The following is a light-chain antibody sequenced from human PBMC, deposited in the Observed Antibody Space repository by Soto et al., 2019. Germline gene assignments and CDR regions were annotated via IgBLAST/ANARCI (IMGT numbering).Light chain of an antibody. J-gene: IGLJ2*01. CDR3: CSYPGDLEL. V-gene: IGLV2-11*01. Sequence: QSALTQPRSVSGSPGQSVTISCTGTSSDVGRYPFLSWYQQHTGKATKLMISDVSKRPSGVPDRFSGSKSGNTASLTISGLQAEDEADYYCCSYPGDLELFGGGTKVTVL. CDR2: DVS. CDR1: SSDVGRYPF.